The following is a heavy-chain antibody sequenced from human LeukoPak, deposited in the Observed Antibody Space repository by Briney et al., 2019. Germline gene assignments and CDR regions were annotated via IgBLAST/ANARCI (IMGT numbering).Heavy chain of an antibody. D-gene: IGHD2-15*01. CDR1: GGSISSSSYF. CDR2: ISYSGST. CDR3: ARSVNIVVEYYFDY. J-gene: IGHJ4*02. Sequence: NTSETLSLTCTVSGGSISSSSYFWGWIRQPPGKGLEWIGSISYSGSTYYNPSLKSRVTISVGTSKNQFSLKLNSVTAADTAVYYCARSVNIVVEYYFDYWGQGTLVTVSS. V-gene: IGHV4-39*01.